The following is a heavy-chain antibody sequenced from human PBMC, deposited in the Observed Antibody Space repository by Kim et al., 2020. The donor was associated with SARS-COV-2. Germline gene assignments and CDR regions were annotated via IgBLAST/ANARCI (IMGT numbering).Heavy chain of an antibody. CDR3: ARHNGRFGELLHFDV. J-gene: IGHJ4*02. V-gene: IGHV3-9*01. Sequence: ADAVKGRVTISRDNAKSSLYLQLNSLRPEDTAFYYCARHNGRFGELLHFDVWGQGALVTVSS. D-gene: IGHD3-10*01.